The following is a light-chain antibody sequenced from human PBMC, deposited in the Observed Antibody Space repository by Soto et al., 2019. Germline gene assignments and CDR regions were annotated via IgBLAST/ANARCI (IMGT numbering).Light chain of an antibody. J-gene: IGLJ1*01. CDR3: SSYTSSSTLL. CDR1: SSDVGGYNY. CDR2: DVS. Sequence: QSALTQPASVSGSPGQSITISCTGTSSDVGGYNYVSWYQQHPGKAPKLMIYDVSNRPSGVSNRFSGSKSGNTASLTISGLQAEDEADYYCSSYTSSSTLLFGTG. V-gene: IGLV2-14*01.